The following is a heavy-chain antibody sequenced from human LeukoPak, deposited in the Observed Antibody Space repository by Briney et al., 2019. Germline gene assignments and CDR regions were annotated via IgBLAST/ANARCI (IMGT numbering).Heavy chain of an antibody. V-gene: IGHV3-23*01. CDR3: AKSPHQKDTIFGVVTPIYYFDY. Sequence: PGGSLRLSCAASGFTFSSYAMSWVRQAPGKGLEWVSAISGSGGSTYYADSVKGRFTISRDNSKNTLYLQMNSLRAEDTAVYYCAKSPHQKDTIFGVVTPIYYFDYWGQGTLVTVSS. D-gene: IGHD3-3*01. CDR1: GFTFSSYA. CDR2: ISGSGGST. J-gene: IGHJ4*02.